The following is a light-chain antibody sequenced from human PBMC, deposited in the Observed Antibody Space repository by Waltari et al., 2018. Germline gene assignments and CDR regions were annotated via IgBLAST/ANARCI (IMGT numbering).Light chain of an antibody. J-gene: IGLJ3*02. CDR1: SRDIGIYNF. V-gene: IGLV2-14*03. CDR2: GVS. CDR3: SSYTSTSSPWV. Sequence: QSALTQPASVSGSPGQSLTISCTGPSRDIGIYNFVSWYQQHPDKSPKLVIYGVSNRPSGVSNRFSGSKSGNTASLTISGLQAEDEADYYCSSYTSTSSPWVFGGGTKLTVL.